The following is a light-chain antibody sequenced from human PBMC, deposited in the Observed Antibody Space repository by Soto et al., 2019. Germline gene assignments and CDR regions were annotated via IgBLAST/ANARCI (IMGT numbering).Light chain of an antibody. CDR1: QSVSSN. CDR3: QQYNNWPQT. J-gene: IGKJ2*01. V-gene: IGKV3-15*01. Sequence: EIVRTQSPATLSVSPGERATLSCRASQSVSSNLAWYQQKPGQAPRLLIYGASTRATGIPARFSGSGSGTEFTLTLSSLQSEDFAVYYCQQYNNWPQTFGQGTKLEIK. CDR2: GAS.